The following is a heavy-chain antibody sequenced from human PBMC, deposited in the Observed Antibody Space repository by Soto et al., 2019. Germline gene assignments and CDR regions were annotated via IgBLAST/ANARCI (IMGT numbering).Heavy chain of an antibody. CDR1: GGSFSGYH. J-gene: IGHJ5*02. Sequence: SETLSLTCAVYGGSFSGYHWSWIRQPPGKGLEWIGEINHSGSTNYNPSLKSRVTISVDTSKNQFSLKLSSVTAADTAVYYCATNAYYDILTGYPKAGWFDPWGQGTLVTVSS. V-gene: IGHV4-34*01. CDR2: INHSGST. CDR3: ATNAYYDILTGYPKAGWFDP. D-gene: IGHD3-9*01.